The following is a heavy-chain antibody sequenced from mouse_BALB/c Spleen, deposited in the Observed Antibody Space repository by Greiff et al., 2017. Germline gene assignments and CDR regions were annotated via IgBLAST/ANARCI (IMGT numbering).Heavy chain of an antibody. D-gene: IGHD1-1*01. Sequence: EVKLVESGGGLVKPGGSLKLSCAASGFTFSSYAMSWVRQTPEKRLEWVASISSGGSTYYPDSVKGRFTISRDNARNILYLQMSSLRSEDTAMYYCARAPYYGFDVWGAGTTVTVSS. CDR3: ARAPYYGFDV. CDR2: ISSGGST. V-gene: IGHV5-6-5*01. J-gene: IGHJ1*01. CDR1: GFTFSSYA.